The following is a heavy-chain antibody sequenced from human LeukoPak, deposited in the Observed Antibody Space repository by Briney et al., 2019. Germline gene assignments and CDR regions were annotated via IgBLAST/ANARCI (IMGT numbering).Heavy chain of an antibody. CDR3: AKSSDFVLGSPDY. CDR2: MSFDGSYK. V-gene: IGHV3-30*18. D-gene: IGHD2-15*01. J-gene: IGHJ4*02. CDR1: GFTFSSYA. Sequence: GRSLRLSCAASGFTFSSYAMHWVRQAPGKGLEWVAVMSFDGSYKYYADSVEGRFTISRDNSKSTLYLQMNSLRAEDTAVYYCAKSSDFVLGSPDYWGQGTLVTVSS.